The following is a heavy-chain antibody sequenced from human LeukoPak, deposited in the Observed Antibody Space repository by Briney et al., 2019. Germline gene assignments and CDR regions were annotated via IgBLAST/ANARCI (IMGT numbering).Heavy chain of an antibody. CDR1: GFTLSSYA. D-gene: IGHD3-10*01. CDR2: ISGSGGST. Sequence: GGSLRLSCAASGFTLSSYAMSWVRQAPGKGLEWVSAISGSGGSTYYADSVKGRFTISRDNSKNTLYLQMNSLRAEDTAVYYCAKDRGDPQYYFDYWGQGTLVTVSS. V-gene: IGHV3-23*01. J-gene: IGHJ4*02. CDR3: AKDRGDPQYYFDY.